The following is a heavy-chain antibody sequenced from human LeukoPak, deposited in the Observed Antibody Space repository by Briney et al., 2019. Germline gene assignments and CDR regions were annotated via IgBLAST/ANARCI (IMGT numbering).Heavy chain of an antibody. D-gene: IGHD5-12*01. CDR1: GFTFSSYG. CDR2: INTDGSST. J-gene: IGHJ3*02. Sequence: SGGSLRLSCAASGFTFSSYGMHWVRQGPGKGLVWVSRINTDGSSTSNADSVKGRFTISRDNAKSTLYLQMNSLRAEDTAVYYCARDYLCAFDIWGQGTMVTVSS. CDR3: ARDYLCAFDI. V-gene: IGHV3-74*01.